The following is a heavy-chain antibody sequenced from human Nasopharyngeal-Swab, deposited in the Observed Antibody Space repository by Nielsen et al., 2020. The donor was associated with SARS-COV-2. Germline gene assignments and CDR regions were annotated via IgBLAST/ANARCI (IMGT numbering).Heavy chain of an antibody. CDR3: ARRWLRDYYYYGMDV. Sequence: ASVKVSCKASGYTFTGYYMHWVRQAPGQGLEWMGRINPNSGGTNYAQKFQGRVTMTRDTSISTAYMELSRLRSDDTAVYYCARRWLRDYYYYGMDVWGQGTTVTVSS. CDR2: INPNSGGT. J-gene: IGHJ6*02. D-gene: IGHD5-12*01. CDR1: GYTFTGYY. V-gene: IGHV1-2*06.